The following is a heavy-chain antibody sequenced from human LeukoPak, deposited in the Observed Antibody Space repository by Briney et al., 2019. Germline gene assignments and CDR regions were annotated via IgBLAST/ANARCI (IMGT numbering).Heavy chain of an antibody. Sequence: SETLSLTCTVSGASISGSGYYWGWIRQPPGKGLEWIGNIYDSGSTYYNASLQSRVTISIDTSKNQFSLRLSSVTAADTAVYYCARESDAFDYWGQGTLVTVSS. J-gene: IGHJ4*02. CDR2: IYDSGST. CDR1: GASISGSGYY. CDR3: ARESDAFDY. V-gene: IGHV4-39*07.